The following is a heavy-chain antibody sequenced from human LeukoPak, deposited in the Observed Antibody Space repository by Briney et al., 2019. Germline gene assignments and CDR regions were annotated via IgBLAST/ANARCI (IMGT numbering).Heavy chain of an antibody. CDR2: IYPGDSDT. D-gene: IGHD5-12*01. Sequence: PGASLQISCKGSGSIFTSYWIGWVRPLPGKGLEWVGIIYPGDSDTSYSPSFQGQVTISADKSISTAYLQWSSLKASDTAMYYCARHSDIVAISSYYYGMDVWGQGTTVTVSS. V-gene: IGHV5-51*01. CDR3: ARHSDIVAISSYYYGMDV. CDR1: GSIFTSYW. J-gene: IGHJ6*02.